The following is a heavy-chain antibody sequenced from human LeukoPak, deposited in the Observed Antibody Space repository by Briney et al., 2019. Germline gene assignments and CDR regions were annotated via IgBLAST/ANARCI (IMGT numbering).Heavy chain of an antibody. CDR1: GFTFSSYG. CDR3: AKEIDSHDGYYYYGMDV. V-gene: IGHV3-30*18. Sequence: GGSLRLPCAASGFTFSSYGMHWVRQAPGKGLEWVAVISYDGSNKYYADSVKGRFTISRDNSKNTLYLQMNSLRAEDTAVYYCAKEIDSHDGYYYYGMDVWGQGTTVTVSS. CDR2: ISYDGSNK. D-gene: IGHD3-16*01. J-gene: IGHJ6*02.